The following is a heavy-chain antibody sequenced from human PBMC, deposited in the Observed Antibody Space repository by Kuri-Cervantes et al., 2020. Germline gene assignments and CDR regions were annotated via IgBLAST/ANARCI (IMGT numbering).Heavy chain of an antibody. V-gene: IGHV3-30*18. CDR2: IAYDGSNK. D-gene: IGHD2-2*01. CDR1: GFTFSSYS. Sequence: GGSLRLSCAASGFTFSSYSMNWVRQAPGKGLEWVAVIAYDGSNKYYADSVKGRFTISRDNSKNTLYLQMNSLRAEDTAVYYRAKDAAYCSSTSCLLAPGPHSCYGFDVWGQGTTVTVSS. CDR3: AKDAAYCSSTSCLLAPGPHSCYGFDV. J-gene: IGHJ6*02.